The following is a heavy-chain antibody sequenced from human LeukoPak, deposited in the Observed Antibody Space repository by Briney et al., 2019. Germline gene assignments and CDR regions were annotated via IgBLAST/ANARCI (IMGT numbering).Heavy chain of an antibody. CDR3: ARGPLIAAHLFSRYYYYMDV. D-gene: IGHD6-13*01. V-gene: IGHV1-2*02. Sequence: ASVKVSCKASGYTFTGYYMHWVRQAPGQGPEWMGWINPNSGGTKYAQKFQGRVTMTRDTSISTAYMELSRLRSDDTAVYYCARGPLIAAHLFSRYYYYMDVWGKGTTVTVSS. J-gene: IGHJ6*03. CDR1: GYTFTGYY. CDR2: INPNSGGT.